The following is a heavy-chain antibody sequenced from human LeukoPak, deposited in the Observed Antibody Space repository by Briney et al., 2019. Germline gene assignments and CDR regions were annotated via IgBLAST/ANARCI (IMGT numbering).Heavy chain of an antibody. D-gene: IGHD1-26*01. CDR1: GVSVSDINYF. V-gene: IGHV4-39*01. CDR2: IYYSGDT. Sequence: SETLSLTCTVSGVSVSDINYFWGWIRQPPGKGLEWIGSIYYSGDTYYNPSLKSRVTISVDTSKNQFSLKLYSVPAADTAVYYCARHQFRGRSSLVDFWGQGTLVTVSS. CDR3: ARHQFRGRSSLVDF. J-gene: IGHJ4*02.